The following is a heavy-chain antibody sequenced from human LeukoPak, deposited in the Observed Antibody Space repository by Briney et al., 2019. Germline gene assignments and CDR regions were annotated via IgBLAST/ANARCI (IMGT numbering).Heavy chain of an antibody. Sequence: WASVTVSCKASGYIFTRYYMHWVRQAPGQGLEWMGIIHPRGGSTSYAQKFQGRVTMTRDTSTNTVYMELSSLRSEDTAVYYCARDPTDSSHYYYLGMDVWGQGTTVTVSS. CDR2: IHPRGGST. J-gene: IGHJ6*02. D-gene: IGHD3-22*01. V-gene: IGHV1-46*01. CDR3: ARDPTDSSHYYYLGMDV. CDR1: GYIFTRYY.